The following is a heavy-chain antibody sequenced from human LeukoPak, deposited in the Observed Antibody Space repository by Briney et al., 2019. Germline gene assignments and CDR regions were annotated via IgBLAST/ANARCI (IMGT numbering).Heavy chain of an antibody. CDR3: ARVRASSWYYFDY. Sequence: ASVKVSCKASGYLFTGYYMHWVRQAPGQGLEYMGWINPNSGGTKNAQNFQGRVTMTRDTSIRTAYMELSRLRSDDTAVYYCARVRASSWYYFDYWGQGTLVTVSS. J-gene: IGHJ4*02. CDR2: INPNSGGT. D-gene: IGHD6-13*01. CDR1: GYLFTGYY. V-gene: IGHV1-2*02.